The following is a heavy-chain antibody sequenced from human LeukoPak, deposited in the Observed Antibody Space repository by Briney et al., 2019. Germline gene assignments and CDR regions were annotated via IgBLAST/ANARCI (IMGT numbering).Heavy chain of an antibody. J-gene: IGHJ4*02. Sequence: GGSLRLSCAASGFTFSSYAMSWVRQAPGKGLEWVSAISGSGGSTYYADSVKGRFTISRDNSKNTLYLQMNSLRAEDTAVYYWAKGQRFYGDYYFDYWGQGTLVTVSP. V-gene: IGHV3-23*01. CDR2: ISGSGGST. D-gene: IGHD4-17*01. CDR1: GFTFSSYA. CDR3: AKGQRFYGDYYFDY.